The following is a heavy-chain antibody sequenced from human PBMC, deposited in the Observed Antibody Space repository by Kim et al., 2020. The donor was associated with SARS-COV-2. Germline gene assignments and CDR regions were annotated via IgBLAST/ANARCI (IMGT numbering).Heavy chain of an antibody. CDR2: ISGSGVHT. CDR1: GFTFNNHA. V-gene: IGHV3-23*01. D-gene: IGHD6-19*01. J-gene: IGHJ4*01. Sequence: GGSLRLSCAASGFTFNNHAMSWVRQAPGKGLEWVSAISGSGVHTYSADSVKGRFTISRDNSDNTLYLQMSSLRAEDTALYYCVKAIDSSADNF. CDR3: VKAIDSSADNF.